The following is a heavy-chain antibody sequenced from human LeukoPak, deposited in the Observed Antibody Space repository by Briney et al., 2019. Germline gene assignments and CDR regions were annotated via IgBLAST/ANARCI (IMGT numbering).Heavy chain of an antibody. CDR1: GFTFSSFV. V-gene: IGHV3-30*04. J-gene: IGHJ1*01. Sequence: GGSLRLSCPASGFTFSSFVMHWDRQAPGKGLEWVAVISYDGSNKYYADSVKGRFTISRDNSKNTLYLQMNSLRAEDTAVYYCGRDLPGITVAGRTEHWGQGTLVTVSS. D-gene: IGHD6-19*01. CDR3: GRDLPGITVAGRTEH. CDR2: ISYDGSNK.